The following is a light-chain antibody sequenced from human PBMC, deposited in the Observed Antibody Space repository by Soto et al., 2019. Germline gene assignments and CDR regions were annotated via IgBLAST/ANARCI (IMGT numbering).Light chain of an antibody. V-gene: IGKV3D-15*01. CDR2: GAS. CDR1: QSVSSSY. CDR3: KQYDKWPRT. Sequence: EIVWTLSPATLSVSPGASATLSCRASQSVSSSYLVWYQQKPGQAPRLLIYGASTRATGIPARFSGGGSGAEYTLTISSLQSEDFAVYDCKQYDKWPRTFGQGTKVEIK. J-gene: IGKJ1*01.